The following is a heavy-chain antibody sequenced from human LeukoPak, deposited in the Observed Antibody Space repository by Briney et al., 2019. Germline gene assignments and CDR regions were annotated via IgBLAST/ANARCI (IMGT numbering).Heavy chain of an antibody. CDR3: AREMGRYCSGGSCPATDYYYYMDV. J-gene: IGHJ6*03. CDR2: ISAYNGNT. V-gene: IGHV1-18*01. CDR1: GYTFTSYG. Sequence: ASVKVSCKASGYTFTSYGISWVRQAPGQGLEWMGWISAYNGNTNYAQKLQGRVTMTTDTSTSTAYMELRSLRSDDTAVYYCAREMGRYCSGGSCPATDYYYYMDVWGKGTTVTVSS. D-gene: IGHD2-15*01.